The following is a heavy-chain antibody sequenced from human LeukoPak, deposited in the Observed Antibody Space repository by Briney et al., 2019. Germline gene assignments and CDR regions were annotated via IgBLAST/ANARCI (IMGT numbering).Heavy chain of an antibody. CDR1: GGSISNYY. CDR3: ARVSGSGYYRFFFDY. CDR2: IYYSGST. J-gene: IGHJ4*02. D-gene: IGHD3-22*01. V-gene: IGHV4-59*01. Sequence: SETLSLTCTVSGGSISNYYWSSIRQPPGKGLEWIGYIYYSGSTNFNPSLKSRVTISVDTSKNQFSLKLSSVTAADTAVYYCARVSGSGYYRFFFDYWGQGTLVTVSS.